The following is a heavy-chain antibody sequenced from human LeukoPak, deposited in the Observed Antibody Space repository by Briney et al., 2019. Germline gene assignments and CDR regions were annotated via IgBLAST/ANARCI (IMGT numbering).Heavy chain of an antibody. D-gene: IGHD2-2*01. Sequence: GGSLRLSCAASGFTFSSYSMNWVRQAPGKGLEWVSYISSSSSTIYYADSVKGRFTISRDNAKNSLYLQMNSLRAEDTAVYYCARATGYCSSTGCSLYYFDYWGQGTLVTVSS. CDR1: GFTFSSYS. J-gene: IGHJ4*02. CDR3: ARATGYCSSTGCSLYYFDY. V-gene: IGHV3-48*01. CDR2: ISSSSSTI.